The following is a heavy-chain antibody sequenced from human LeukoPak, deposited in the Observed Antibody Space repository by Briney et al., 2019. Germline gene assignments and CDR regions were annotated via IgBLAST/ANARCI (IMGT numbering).Heavy chain of an antibody. V-gene: IGHV3-74*01. D-gene: IGHD3-16*01. CDR1: GNYW. CDR3: ARSLGETTFDW. J-gene: IGHJ4*02. Sequence: GGSLRLSCAASGNYWMHWVRQVPGKGLVWVSHINSDGSWTSYADSVKGRFTISKDNAKNTVYLQMNSPRAEDTAFYYCARSLGETTFDWWGQGTLVTVPS. CDR2: INSDGSWT.